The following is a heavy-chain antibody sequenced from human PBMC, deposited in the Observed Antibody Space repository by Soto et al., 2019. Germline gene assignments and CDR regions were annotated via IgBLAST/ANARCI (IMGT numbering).Heavy chain of an antibody. V-gene: IGHV4-38-2*01. CDR2: IYHSGST. CDR1: GYSISSGYY. CDR3: VKPGSAQEYFDY. Sequence: SETLSLTCAVSGYSISSGYYWGWIRQPPGKGLEWIGSIYHSGSTYYNPSLKSRVTISVDTSKNQFSLKLSSVTAADTAVYYCVKPGSAQEYFDYWGQGTLVTVSS. D-gene: IGHD6-19*01. J-gene: IGHJ4*02.